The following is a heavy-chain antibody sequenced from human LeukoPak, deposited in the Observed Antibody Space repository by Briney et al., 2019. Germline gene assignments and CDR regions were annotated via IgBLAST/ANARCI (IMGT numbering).Heavy chain of an antibody. J-gene: IGHJ4*02. CDR1: GFTFSSYW. V-gene: IGHV3-7*01. CDR3: ARDIVVVPATFDY. D-gene: IGHD2-2*01. Sequence: PGGSLRLSCAASGFTFSSYWMSWVRQAPGKGLEWVANINQDGGEKFYVDSVKGRFTISRDNAKNSLYLQMNSLRAEDTAMYYCARDIVVVPATFDYWGQGTLVSVSS. CDR2: INQDGGEK.